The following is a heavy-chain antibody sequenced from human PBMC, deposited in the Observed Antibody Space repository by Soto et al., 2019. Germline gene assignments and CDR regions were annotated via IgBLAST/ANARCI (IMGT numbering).Heavy chain of an antibody. D-gene: IGHD3-16*01. V-gene: IGHV4-4*02. J-gene: IGHJ4*02. Sequence: QVQLQESGPGLVKPSGTLSLTCAVSSGSISSSNWWSWVRQPPGKGLEWIGEIYHSGSTNYNPSLTSRVTISVDKSKNQFSLKLRSVPPADTAVYYCARASIWGSKGYFDYWGQGTLVTVSS. CDR2: IYHSGST. CDR3: ARASIWGSKGYFDY. CDR1: SGSISSSNW.